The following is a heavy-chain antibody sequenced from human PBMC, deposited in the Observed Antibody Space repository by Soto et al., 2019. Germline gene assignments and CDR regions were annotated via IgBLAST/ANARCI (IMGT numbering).Heavy chain of an antibody. J-gene: IGHJ4*02. CDR1: GGSITSGGIY. CDR3: ATFNSRSGTEYFDY. CDR2: IYHSGST. D-gene: IGHD6-19*01. V-gene: IGHV4-31*03. Sequence: QVKLQESGPGLVQPAQTLSLSCTVSGGSITSGGIYWSWLRQHPRQGLEWIGYIYHSGSTTYNPSLMSRVTISVDTSKSQFSLTVTSLTVADTAVYYCATFNSRSGTEYFDYWGQGTLVTVSS.